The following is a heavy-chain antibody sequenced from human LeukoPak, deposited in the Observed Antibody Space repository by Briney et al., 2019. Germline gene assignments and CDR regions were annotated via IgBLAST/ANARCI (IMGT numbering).Heavy chain of an antibody. Sequence: GGPLRLSRAASGFTFSSYGMHWVRQAPGKGLEWVAFIRYDGSNKYYADSVKGRFTISRDNSKNTLYLQMNSLRAEDTAVYYCARVTLTGYYAFDYWGQGTLVTVSS. CDR3: ARVTLTGYYAFDY. CDR2: IRYDGSNK. V-gene: IGHV3-30*02. D-gene: IGHD3-9*01. CDR1: GFTFSSYG. J-gene: IGHJ4*02.